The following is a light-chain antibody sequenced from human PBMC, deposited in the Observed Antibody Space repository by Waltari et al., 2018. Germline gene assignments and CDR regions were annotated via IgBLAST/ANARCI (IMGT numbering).Light chain of an antibody. V-gene: IGLV1-47*01. CDR2: RNN. CDR3: AAWDDSLSGFWV. J-gene: IGLJ3*02. Sequence: QSVLTQPPSASGTPGQRVTISCSGRSANNGSKDVYWDQQLPGPAPKLLIYRNNQRPSGVPDRFSGSKSGTSASLAISGLRSEDEADYYCAAWDDSLSGFWVFGGGTKLTVL. CDR1: SANNGSKD.